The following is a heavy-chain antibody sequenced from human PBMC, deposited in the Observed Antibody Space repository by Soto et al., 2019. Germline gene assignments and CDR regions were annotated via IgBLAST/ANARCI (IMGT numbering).Heavy chain of an antibody. CDR1: GFTFSDYY. D-gene: IGHD5-12*01. Sequence: GGSLRLSCAASGFTFSDYYMSWIRQAPGKGLEWVSYISSSGSTIYYADSVKGRFTISRDNAKNSLYLQMNSLRAEDTAVYYCARDSYSGYDFFDYWGQGTLVTVSS. CDR2: ISSSGSTI. J-gene: IGHJ4*02. CDR3: ARDSYSGYDFFDY. V-gene: IGHV3-11*01.